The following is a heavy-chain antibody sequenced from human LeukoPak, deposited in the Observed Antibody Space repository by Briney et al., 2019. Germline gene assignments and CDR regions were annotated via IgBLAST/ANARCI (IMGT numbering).Heavy chain of an antibody. CDR3: AKSDCGGDCHLLDY. Sequence: GGSLRLSCAASGFTFSTYAMSWVRQAPGKGLEWVSHFGGSGGAIYYADAVKGRFTISRDNSKYTVCLQMNSLRVEDTAVYYCAKSDCGGDCHLLDYWGQGTLVTVSS. J-gene: IGHJ4*02. CDR2: FGGSGGAI. D-gene: IGHD2-21*02. V-gene: IGHV3-23*01. CDR1: GFTFSTYA.